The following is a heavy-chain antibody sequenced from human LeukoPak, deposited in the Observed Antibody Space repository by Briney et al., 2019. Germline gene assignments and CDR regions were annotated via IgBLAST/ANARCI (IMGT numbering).Heavy chain of an antibody. CDR1: GFSFSTDG. J-gene: IGHJ4*02. D-gene: IGHD2-2*01. V-gene: IGHV3-23*01. Sequence: GGSLRLSCAASGFSFSTDGMSWVRQAPGKGLEWVSGILGLGGASRTYYADSVKGRFTISRDNSKNTLYLQMNSLRAEDTAVYYCAHGTMYQLDYWGQGTLVTVSS. CDR2: ILGLGGASRT. CDR3: AHGTMYQLDY.